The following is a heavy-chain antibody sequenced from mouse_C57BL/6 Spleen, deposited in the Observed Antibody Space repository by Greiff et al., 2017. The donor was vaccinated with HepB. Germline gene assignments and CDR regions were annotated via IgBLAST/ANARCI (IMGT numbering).Heavy chain of an antibody. J-gene: IGHJ2*01. D-gene: IGHD1-1*01. CDR1: GYTFTSYG. CDR3: ARSVVEVDY. CDR2: IYPRSGNT. V-gene: IGHV1-81*01. Sequence: VQGVESGAELARPGASVKLSCKASGYTFTSYGISWVKQRTGQGLEWIGEIYPRSGNTYYNEKFKGKATLTADKSSSTAYMELRSLTSEDSAVYFCARSVVEVDYWGQGTTLTVSS.